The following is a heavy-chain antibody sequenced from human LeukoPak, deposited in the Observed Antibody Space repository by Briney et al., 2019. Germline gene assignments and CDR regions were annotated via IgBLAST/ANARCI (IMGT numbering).Heavy chain of an antibody. V-gene: IGHV3-30*03. CDR3: AREMTSCELDY. J-gene: IGHJ4*02. CDR1: GFTFSSYG. CDR2: ISYDGSNK. Sequence: PGGSLRLSCAASGFTFSSYGMHWVRQAPGKGLEWVAVISYDGSNKYYADSVKGRFTISRDNSKNTLYLQMNSLRADDTAVYYCAREMTSCELDYWGQGTLVTVSS.